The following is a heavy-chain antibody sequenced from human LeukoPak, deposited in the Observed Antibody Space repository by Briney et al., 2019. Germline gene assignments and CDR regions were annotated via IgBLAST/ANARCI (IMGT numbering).Heavy chain of an antibody. J-gene: IGHJ5*01. CDR2: ISSSSSPI. D-gene: IGHD3-3*01. CDR3: AKRVPLTALDS. V-gene: IGHV3-48*01. Sequence: GGSLRLSCAASGFTFSSYSMDWVRQAPGKGLEWVSYISSSSSPIYYADTVRGRFDISRDNSKNRLFLQMNSLRVEDSGVYYCAKRVPLTALDSWGQGTLVTVSS. CDR1: GFTFSSYS.